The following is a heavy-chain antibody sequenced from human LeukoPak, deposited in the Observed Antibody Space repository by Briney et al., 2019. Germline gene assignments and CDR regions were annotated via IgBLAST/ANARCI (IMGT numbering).Heavy chain of an antibody. CDR1: GDSVSTNSAT. CDR3: AKLVGASWFDS. Sequence: SQTLSLTCAISGDSVSTNSATWTWLRQSPSRGLEWLGRTYYRSKWSNDHAVSMKSRITINPDTSKNQFSLQLNSVTPEDTAVYYCAKLVGASWFDSWGQGTLVTVSS. CDR2: TYYRSKWSN. V-gene: IGHV6-1*01. D-gene: IGHD1-26*01. J-gene: IGHJ5*01.